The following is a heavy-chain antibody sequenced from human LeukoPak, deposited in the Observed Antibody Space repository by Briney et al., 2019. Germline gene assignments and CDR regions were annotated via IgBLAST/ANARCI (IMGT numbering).Heavy chain of an antibody. CDR3: AHLYGSGSYYGAFGI. CDR1: GFTVSSNY. V-gene: IGHV3-53*01. D-gene: IGHD3-10*01. CDR2: IYSGGNT. Sequence: AGGSLRLSCAASGFTVSSNYMSWVRQAPGKGLEWVSVIYSGGNTYYADSVKGRFTISRDNSKNTLYLQMNSLRAEDTAVYYCAHLYGSGSYYGAFGIWGQGTMVTVSS. J-gene: IGHJ3*02.